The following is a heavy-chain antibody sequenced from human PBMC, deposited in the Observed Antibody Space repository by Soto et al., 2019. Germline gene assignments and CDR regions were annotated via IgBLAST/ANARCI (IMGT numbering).Heavy chain of an antibody. CDR2: INHRGNT. J-gene: IGHJ6*02. CDR1: GGSFSGSFSGYY. CDR3: ARGRNGSGTFYYYSGTDV. Sequence: SETLYLTCAVYGGSFSGSFSGYYWSWIRQPPGKGLEWIGEINHRGNTNYNPSLKSRVTISLDTSKNQLSLKLSSVTAADTAVYYCARGRNGSGTFYYYSGTDVWGQGTTVTVSS. V-gene: IGHV4-34*01. D-gene: IGHD3-10*01.